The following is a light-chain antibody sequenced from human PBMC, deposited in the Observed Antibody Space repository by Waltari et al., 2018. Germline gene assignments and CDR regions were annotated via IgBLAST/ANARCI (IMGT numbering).Light chain of an antibody. CDR1: RSDVGGYNF. V-gene: IGLV2-23*02. Sequence: SALTQPASVSASPGQSITISCTGTRSDVGGYNFVSWYQQHPGKAPQVIIFEISKRPSVVSKRFSGSKSGNTAALTISGLQAEDEANYYCCAYVGYSTWVFGGGTKLTVV. CDR2: EIS. CDR3: CAYVGYSTWV. J-gene: IGLJ3*02.